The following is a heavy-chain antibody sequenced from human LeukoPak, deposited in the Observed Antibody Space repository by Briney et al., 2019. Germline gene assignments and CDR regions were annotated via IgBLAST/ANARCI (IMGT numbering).Heavy chain of an antibody. J-gene: IGHJ5*02. CDR3: ARTPVVAAMYWFDP. D-gene: IGHD2-15*01. CDR1: GFTVSSNY. V-gene: IGHV3-66*01. Sequence: PGGSLRLSCAASGFTVSSNYMSWVRLAPGKGLEWVSVIYSGGSTYYADSVKGRFTISRDNSKNTLYLQMNSLRAEDTPVYYCARTPVVAAMYWFDPWGQGTLVTVSS. CDR2: IYSGGST.